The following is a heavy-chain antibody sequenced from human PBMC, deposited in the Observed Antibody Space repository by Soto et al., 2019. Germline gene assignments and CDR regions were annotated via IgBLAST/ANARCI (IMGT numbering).Heavy chain of an antibody. CDR3: AKDRVQWPQYYYFDY. CDR1: GFTFSGYG. D-gene: IGHD6-19*01. V-gene: IGHV3-30*18. Sequence: PGGSLRLSCAASGFTFSGYGMHWLRQAPGKGLDWVAVISDDGSNIYYGDSVKGRFTISRDNSKNTLYLQMNSLRAEDTAVYYCAKDRVQWPQYYYFDYWGQGTLVTVSS. J-gene: IGHJ4*02. CDR2: ISDDGSNI.